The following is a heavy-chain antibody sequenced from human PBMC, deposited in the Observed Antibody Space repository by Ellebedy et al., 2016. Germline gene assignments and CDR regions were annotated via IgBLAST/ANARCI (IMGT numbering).Heavy chain of an antibody. CDR1: GGSFSGYY. J-gene: IGHJ6*02. V-gene: IGHV4-34*01. CDR2: INHSGST. CDR3: ARGTIVATIASYYYYGMDV. Sequence: SETLSLTXAVYGGSFSGYYWSWIRQPPGKGLEWIGEINHSGSTNYNPSLKSRVTISVGTSKNQFSLKLSSVTAADTAVYYCARGTIVATIASYYYYGMDVWGQGTTVTVSS. D-gene: IGHD5-12*01.